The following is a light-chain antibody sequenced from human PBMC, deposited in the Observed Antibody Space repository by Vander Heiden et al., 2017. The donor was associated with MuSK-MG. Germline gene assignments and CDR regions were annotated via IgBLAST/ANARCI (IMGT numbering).Light chain of an antibody. Sequence: QSALTQPPSASGSPGQSVTISCTGTSSDVGGYNYVSWYQQHPGKAPKLIMYEVSKRPSGVPDRFSGSKSGNTASLTVSGLQAEDEADYYCSSYAGSNILFGGGTKLTVL. CDR1: SSDVGGYNY. J-gene: IGLJ3*02. V-gene: IGLV2-8*01. CDR2: EVS. CDR3: SSYAGSNIL.